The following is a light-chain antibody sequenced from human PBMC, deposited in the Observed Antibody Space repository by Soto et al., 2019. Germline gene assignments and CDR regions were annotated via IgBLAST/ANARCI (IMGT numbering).Light chain of an antibody. Sequence: EIVLTQSPATLSLSPGERATLSCGASQSVRSNLAWYQQKPGQAPRLLIYDASKRATGVPARFSRSGFGTDFTLTITSLEAEDFAVYFCQQRTNWPPLFTFGPGTRVDIK. J-gene: IGKJ3*01. CDR1: QSVRSN. CDR2: DAS. V-gene: IGKV3-11*01. CDR3: QQRTNWPPLFT.